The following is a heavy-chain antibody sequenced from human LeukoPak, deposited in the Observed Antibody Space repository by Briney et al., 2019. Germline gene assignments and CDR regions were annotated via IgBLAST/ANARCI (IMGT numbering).Heavy chain of an antibody. CDR3: YRNGY. V-gene: IGHV3-15*01. CDR2: IRSKTDGGTT. J-gene: IGHJ4*02. D-gene: IGHD3-16*02. CDR1: GFTVTNAW. Sequence: PGGSLRLSCAASGFTVTNAWMSWVRQVPGKGLEWVGRIRSKTDGGTTEYATPVKGRFSISRDDSKNTLYLQMSSLKIEDKAVYFCYRNGYWGQGTLVTVSS.